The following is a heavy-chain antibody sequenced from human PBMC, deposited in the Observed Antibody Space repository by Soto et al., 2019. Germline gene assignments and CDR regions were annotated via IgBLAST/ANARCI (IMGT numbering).Heavy chain of an antibody. CDR2: IDTSGTKI. V-gene: IGHV3-11*01. CDR3: XXXXXXWSGYLSPVDY. J-gene: IGHJ4*02. Sequence: QVQLVESGGDLVKPGGSLRLSCAASGYTFSDYYMSWIRQAPGKGLEWISYIDTSGTKIYYADSVKGRFTITRDNAKNSLYLEMXXXXXXXXXVXXXXXXXXXWSGYLSPVDYWGQGTLVTVSS. D-gene: IGHD3-3*01. CDR1: GYTFSDYY.